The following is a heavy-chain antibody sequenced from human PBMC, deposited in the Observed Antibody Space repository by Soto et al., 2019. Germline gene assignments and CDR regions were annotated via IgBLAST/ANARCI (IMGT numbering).Heavy chain of an antibody. CDR2: LKGKSAGGTT. CDR1: GFSFNTAW. V-gene: IGHV3-15*07. D-gene: IGHD6-19*01. J-gene: IGHJ4*02. Sequence: GGYLRLSCAGYGFSFNTAWLTWVRQAPGKGLEWVARLKGKSAGGTTDYAAPVTGRFTISSDDSKNTLYLQMNNLKIEDTAVYYCTTEFGFSSGQDDNCGQGTLVTVSS. CDR3: TTEFGFSSGQDDN.